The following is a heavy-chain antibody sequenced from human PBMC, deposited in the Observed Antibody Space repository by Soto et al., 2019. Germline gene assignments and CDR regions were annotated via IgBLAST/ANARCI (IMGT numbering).Heavy chain of an antibody. Sequence: GGSLRLSCAASGFTVSSNYMSWVRQAPGKGLEWVSHISSSGSTIYYADSVKGRFTISRDNAKNSLYLQMNSLRAEDTAVYYCARVGPPSDVWGQGTTVTVSS. V-gene: IGHV3-11*01. CDR3: ARVGPPSDV. J-gene: IGHJ6*02. CDR1: GFTVSSNY. CDR2: ISSSGSTI.